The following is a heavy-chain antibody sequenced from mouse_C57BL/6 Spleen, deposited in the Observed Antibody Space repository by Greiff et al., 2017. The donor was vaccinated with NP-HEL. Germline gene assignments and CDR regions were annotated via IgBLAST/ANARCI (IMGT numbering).Heavy chain of an antibody. Sequence: QVQLQQPGAELVKPGASVKLSCKASGYTFTSYWMHWVKQRPGQGLEWIGMIHPNSGSTNYNEKFKSKATLTVDKSSSTAYMQRSSLTSEDSAVYYCAREGPYDYDDAMDYWGQGTSVTVSS. D-gene: IGHD2-4*01. CDR3: AREGPYDYDDAMDY. J-gene: IGHJ4*01. V-gene: IGHV1-64*01. CDR1: GYTFTSYW. CDR2: IHPNSGST.